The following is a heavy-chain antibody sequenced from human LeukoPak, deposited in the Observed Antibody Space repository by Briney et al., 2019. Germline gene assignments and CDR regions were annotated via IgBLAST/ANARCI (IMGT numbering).Heavy chain of an antibody. CDR2: INPNSGGT. D-gene: IGHD3-10*01. CDR1: GYNFTGYY. Sequence: SVKVSCKASGYNFTGYYMHWVRQAPGQGLEWMGWINPNSGGTNYAQKFQGRVTMTWDTSISTAYMELSRLRSDDTAVYYCARIPYYGSGSYTYYFDYWGQGTLVTVSS. CDR3: ARIPYYGSGSYTYYFDY. V-gene: IGHV1-2*02. J-gene: IGHJ4*02.